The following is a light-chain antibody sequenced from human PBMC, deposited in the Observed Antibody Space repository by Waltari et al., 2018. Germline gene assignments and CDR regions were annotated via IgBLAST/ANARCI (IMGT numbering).Light chain of an antibody. J-gene: IGLJ1*01. CDR1: ISDVGIHDL. CDR2: EVT. V-gene: IGLV2-23*02. CDR3: CSYAGDDNHFV. Sequence: QSALTQPASASGSLGQSITIPCSGTISDVGIHDLVSWYQEHPGKAPKVIIFEVTKRPSGVSSRFSGAKSGNTASLTISGLQAEDEADYYCCSYAGDDNHFVFGTGTKVTVL.